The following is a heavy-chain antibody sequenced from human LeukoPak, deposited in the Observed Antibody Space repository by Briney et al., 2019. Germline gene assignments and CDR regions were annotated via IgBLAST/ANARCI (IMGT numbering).Heavy chain of an antibody. J-gene: IGHJ4*02. V-gene: IGHV3-30*18. D-gene: IGHD6-13*01. CDR1: GFTFSSYG. Sequence: GGSLRLSCAASGFTFSSYGMHWVRQAPGKGLEWVAVISYDGSVKYYSDSVKGRFTISRDSSKDTLYLQMNSLRAEDTAVYYCAKEEQQLISHGFDYWGQGTLVTVSS. CDR3: AKEEQQLISHGFDY. CDR2: ISYDGSVK.